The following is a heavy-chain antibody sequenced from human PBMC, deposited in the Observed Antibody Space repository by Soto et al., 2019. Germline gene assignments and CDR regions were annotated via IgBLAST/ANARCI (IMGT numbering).Heavy chain of an antibody. V-gene: IGHV3-21*01. CDR1: GFTFSSYS. Sequence: EVQLVESGGGRVKPGGSLRLSCAASGFTFSSYSMNWVRQAPGKGLEWVSSISSSSSYIYYADSVKGRFTISRDNAKNPLYLQMNSLRAEDTAVYYCARDLYSSSARYFDYWGQGTLVTVSS. D-gene: IGHD6-6*01. CDR2: ISSSSSYI. J-gene: IGHJ4*02. CDR3: ARDLYSSSARYFDY.